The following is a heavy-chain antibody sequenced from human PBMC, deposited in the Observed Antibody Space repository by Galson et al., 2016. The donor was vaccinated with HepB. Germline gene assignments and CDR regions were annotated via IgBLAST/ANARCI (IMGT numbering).Heavy chain of an antibody. CDR2: VSSSSSTT. CDR3: ARDQQGLAVAGGFYYGVDV. Sequence: SLRLSCAASGFTFSTYNMDWVRQAPGKGLEWVSYVSSSSSTTYYTESVKGRFTISRDNTKNSLHLQMNSLRDEDTAMYYCARDQQGLAVAGGFYYGVDVWGQGTTVTVSS. D-gene: IGHD6-19*01. CDR1: GFTFSTYN. J-gene: IGHJ6*02. V-gene: IGHV3-48*02.